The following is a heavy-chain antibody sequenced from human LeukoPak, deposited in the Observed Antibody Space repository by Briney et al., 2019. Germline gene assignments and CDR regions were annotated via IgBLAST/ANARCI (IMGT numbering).Heavy chain of an antibody. CDR3: ARGGDEDVTNFDY. Sequence: ASVKVSCKSSGYMFTSYVMNWVRQAPGQGLEWMGWISTSTGHPRYAQGFTGRFVFSLGTSVSTSFLQISGLKAEDTAVYYCARGGDEDVTNFDYWGQGTLVTVSS. CDR1: GYMFTSYV. D-gene: IGHD3-10*01. CDR2: ISTSTGHP. J-gene: IGHJ4*02. V-gene: IGHV7-4-1*02.